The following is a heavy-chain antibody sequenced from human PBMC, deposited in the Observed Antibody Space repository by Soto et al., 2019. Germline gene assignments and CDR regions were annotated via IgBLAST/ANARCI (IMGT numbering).Heavy chain of an antibody. J-gene: IGHJ4*02. CDR3: AKATLRVVHPLVFDY. CDR1: RFTFSSYS. D-gene: IGHD3-3*01. CDR2: ISGSGGAT. Sequence: LXLSCEASRFTFSSYSLNCVRQPPGKGLEWISVISGSGGATYFADSVKGRFVISRDNSKNTLYLQMNSLRAEDTAIYYCAKATLRVVHPLVFDYWGQGSLVTVSS. V-gene: IGHV3-23*01.